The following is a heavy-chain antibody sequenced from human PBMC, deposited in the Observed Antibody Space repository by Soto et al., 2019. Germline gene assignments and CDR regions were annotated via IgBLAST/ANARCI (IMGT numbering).Heavy chain of an antibody. J-gene: IGHJ6*02. D-gene: IGHD3-22*01. CDR1: GFSFTRYN. Sequence: GGSLSLTCVVSGFSFTRYNMHWVRQAPGKGLEWVAYVTTSGDTMFYADSVEGRFAISRDVAKNSVHLQLNSLGDEDTAVYYCVREEASGSSGLTYHYYYNGMDVWGQGTTVTVSS. CDR3: VREEASGSSGLTYHYYYNGMDV. CDR2: VTTSGDTM. V-gene: IGHV3-48*02.